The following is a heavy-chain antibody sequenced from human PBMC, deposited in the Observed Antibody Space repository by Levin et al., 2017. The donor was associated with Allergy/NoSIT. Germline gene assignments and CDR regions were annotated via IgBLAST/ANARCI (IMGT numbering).Heavy chain of an antibody. V-gene: IGHV4-61*01. CDR2: IHYSGST. Sequence: SQTLSLTCTVSGGSVSSGSHHWSWIRQPPGRGLEWIGCIHYSGSTKYNPSLKSRVTISVDTSKNQASLKLSSVTAADTAIYYCARDRVIPATGGNYYYYGMDGWGQGTTVTVSS. J-gene: IGHJ6*02. CDR1: GGSVSSGSHH. D-gene: IGHD2-2*01. CDR3: ARDRVIPATGGNYYYYGMDG.